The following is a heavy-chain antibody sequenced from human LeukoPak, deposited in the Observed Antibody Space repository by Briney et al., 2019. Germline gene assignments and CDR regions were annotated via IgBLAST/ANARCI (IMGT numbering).Heavy chain of an antibody. V-gene: IGHV5-51*01. CDR1: GYSFSSYW. J-gene: IGHJ4*02. Sequence: GESLKISCQASGYSFSSYWIGWVRQMPGKGLEWMGILHPGNSDTSYSPPFQGHVTFSADTSTSTAYLQWSSLRATDTAIYYCARQEQTSGPAIDYWGQGPLVTVSS. CDR3: ARQEQTSGPAIDY. D-gene: IGHD3-3*01. CDR2: LHPGNSDT.